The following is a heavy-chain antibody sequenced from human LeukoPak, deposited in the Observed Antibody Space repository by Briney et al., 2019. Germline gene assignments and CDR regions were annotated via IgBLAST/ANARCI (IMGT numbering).Heavy chain of an antibody. CDR2: ISGGGGNP. D-gene: IGHD4-23*01. Sequence: GSLRLSCAASGFTFSSYAMSWVRQTPGKGLEWVSSISGGGGNPCYADSVKGRFTISRDNSKNTLYLQMNSLRAEDTAIYYCAKDSDGGKIDFFDCWGQGTLVSVSS. CDR3: AKDSDGGKIDFFDC. CDR1: GFTFSSYA. J-gene: IGHJ4*02. V-gene: IGHV3-23*01.